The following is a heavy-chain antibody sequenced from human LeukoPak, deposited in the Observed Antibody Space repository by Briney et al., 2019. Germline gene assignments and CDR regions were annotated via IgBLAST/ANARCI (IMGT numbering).Heavy chain of an antibody. J-gene: IGHJ3*02. CDR2: FDPEDDDT. Sequence: ASVKVSCKVSGYTLTELSMHWVRQAPGKGLEWMGGFDPEDDDTIYAQKFQGRVSMTEDTSTDTAYMELTSLRSEDTAVYYCARIGEEAFDIWGQGTMVTVSS. D-gene: IGHD2/OR15-2a*01. V-gene: IGHV1-24*01. CDR1: GYTLTELS. CDR3: ARIGEEAFDI.